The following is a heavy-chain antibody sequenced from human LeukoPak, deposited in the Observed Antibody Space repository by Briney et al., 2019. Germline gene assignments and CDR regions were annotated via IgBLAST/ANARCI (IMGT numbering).Heavy chain of an antibody. CDR1: GFTFRSHD. CDR2: ISSSGGST. D-gene: IGHD5-18*01. CDR3: AKDLYTYGTTPLDY. V-gene: IGHV3-23*01. J-gene: IGHJ4*02. Sequence: PGGSLRHSCAASGFTFRSHDMGWGRQAAGKGLEWGSRISSSGGSTYYADSVKGRFTISRDYSKNTLYLQMNSLRAEDTAVYYCAKDLYTYGTTPLDYWGQGTLVTVSS.